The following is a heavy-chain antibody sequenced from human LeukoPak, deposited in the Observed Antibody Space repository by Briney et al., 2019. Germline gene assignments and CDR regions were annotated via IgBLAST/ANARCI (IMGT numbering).Heavy chain of an antibody. V-gene: IGHV4-61*02. D-gene: IGHD6-19*01. CDR1: GGSISSGSYY. Sequence: SETLSLTCTVSGGSISSGSYYWSWIRQPAGKGLEWIGRIYTSGSTNYNPSLKSRVTISVDTSKNQFSLKLSSVTAADTAVYYCARKSYSTGWRYFDYWGQGTLVTVSS. CDR2: IYTSGST. J-gene: IGHJ4*02. CDR3: ARKSYSTGWRYFDY.